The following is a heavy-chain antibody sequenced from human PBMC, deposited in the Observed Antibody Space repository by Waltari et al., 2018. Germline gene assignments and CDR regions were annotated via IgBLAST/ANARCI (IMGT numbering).Heavy chain of an antibody. J-gene: IGHJ4*02. CDR1: GGSYSGYY. CDR3: ARGGGVGATFYFDY. V-gene: IGHV4-34*01. D-gene: IGHD1-26*01. Sequence: VQLQQWGAGLLKPSETLSLTCAVYGGSYSGYYWRWMRQPPGKGLEWIGEINHSGSTNYNPSLKSRVTISVDTAKNQFSLKLSSVTAADTAVYYCARGGGVGATFYFDYWGQGTLVTVSS. CDR2: INHSGST.